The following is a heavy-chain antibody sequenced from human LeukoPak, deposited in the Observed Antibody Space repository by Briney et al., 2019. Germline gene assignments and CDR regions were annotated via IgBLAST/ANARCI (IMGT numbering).Heavy chain of an antibody. Sequence: SETLSLTCTVSGGSISSYYWSWIRQPPGKGLEWIGYIYNSGSTNYNPSLKSRVTISVDTSKNQFSLKLSSVTAADTAVYYCARGGAYCGGDCSHPDWFDPWGQGTLVTVSS. J-gene: IGHJ5*02. CDR3: ARGGAYCGGDCSHPDWFDP. CDR2: IYNSGST. V-gene: IGHV4-59*08. D-gene: IGHD2-21*02. CDR1: GGSISSYY.